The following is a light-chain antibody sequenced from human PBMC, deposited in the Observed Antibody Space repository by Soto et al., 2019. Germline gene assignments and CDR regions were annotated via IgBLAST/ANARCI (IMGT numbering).Light chain of an antibody. J-gene: IGKJ1*01. CDR2: GAS. Sequence: IVLTQSPGTLSLSPLGIASLSCRASQSFSSNFLAWYQQKPGQTPRLLIYGASNRATGIPDRFSGSGSGTDFTLTISRMEPEDFAVYYCKQYGSSFGQGTKVDIK. CDR3: KQYGSS. V-gene: IGKV3-20*01. CDR1: QSFSSNF.